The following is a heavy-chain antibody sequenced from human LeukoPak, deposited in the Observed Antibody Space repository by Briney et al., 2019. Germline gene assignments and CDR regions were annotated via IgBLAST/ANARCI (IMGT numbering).Heavy chain of an antibody. V-gene: IGHV3-72*01. CDR2: TRNKANSYTT. CDR1: GFTFSDHY. J-gene: IGHJ4*02. D-gene: IGHD3-10*01. CDR3: ATDMVLRGVTSFDY. Sequence: GGSLRLSCAASGFTFSDHYMDWVRQAPGKGLEWVGRTRNKANSYTTEYAASVKGRFTISRDDSKNSLYLQMNSLKTEDTAVYYCATDMVLRGVTSFDYWGQGTLVTVSS.